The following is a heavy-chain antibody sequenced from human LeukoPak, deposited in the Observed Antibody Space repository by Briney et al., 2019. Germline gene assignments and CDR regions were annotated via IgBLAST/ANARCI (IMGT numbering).Heavy chain of an antibody. CDR1: GGSFSGYY. J-gene: IGHJ4*02. D-gene: IGHD3-22*01. Sequence: SETLSVTCAVYGGSFSGYYWSWIRQPPGKGLEWIGEINHSGSTNYNPSLKSRVTISVDTSKNQFSLKLSSVTAADTAVYFCARGPPTDYYDSSGFYYAFDYWGQGTLVTVSS. V-gene: IGHV4-34*01. CDR3: ARGPPTDYYDSSGFYYAFDY. CDR2: INHSGST.